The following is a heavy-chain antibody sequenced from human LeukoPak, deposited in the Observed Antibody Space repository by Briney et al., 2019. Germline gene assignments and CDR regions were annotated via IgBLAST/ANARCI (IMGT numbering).Heavy chain of an antibody. D-gene: IGHD3-10*01. V-gene: IGHV3-21*01. Sequence: GGSLRLSCAASGFTFSSYSMNWVRQAPGKGLEWASSISSSSSYIYYEDSVKGRFTISRDNAKNSLYLQMNSLRAEDTAVYYCARDPMVRGVIRYFDYWGQGTLVTVSS. CDR1: GFTFSSYS. CDR3: ARDPMVRGVIRYFDY. CDR2: ISSSSSYI. J-gene: IGHJ4*02.